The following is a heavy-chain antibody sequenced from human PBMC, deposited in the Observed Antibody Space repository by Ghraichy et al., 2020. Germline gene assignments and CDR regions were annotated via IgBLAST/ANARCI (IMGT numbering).Heavy chain of an antibody. Sequence: ASVKVSCKASGYTFTGYYMHWVRQAPGQGLEWMGWINPNSGGTNYAQKFQGRVTMTRDTSISTAYMELSRPRSDDTAVYYCARAGDYGGRFDPWGQGTLVTVSS. CDR2: INPNSGGT. CDR1: GYTFTGYY. V-gene: IGHV1-2*02. CDR3: ARAGDYGGRFDP. J-gene: IGHJ5*02. D-gene: IGHD4-17*01.